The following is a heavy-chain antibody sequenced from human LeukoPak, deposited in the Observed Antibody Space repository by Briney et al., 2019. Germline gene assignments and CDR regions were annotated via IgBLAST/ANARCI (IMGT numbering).Heavy chain of an antibody. CDR1: GVSISSYS. CDR2: IYISGST. D-gene: IGHD6-19*01. CDR3: ATSFSGCRDY. Sequence: SETLSLTCTVSGVSISSYSWSWIRQPAGKGLEWIGRIYISGSTDYNPSLKSRVSMSIDASKNQITLKLTSVTAADTALYYCATSFSGCRDYWGRGTLVTVSS. V-gene: IGHV4-4*07. J-gene: IGHJ4*02.